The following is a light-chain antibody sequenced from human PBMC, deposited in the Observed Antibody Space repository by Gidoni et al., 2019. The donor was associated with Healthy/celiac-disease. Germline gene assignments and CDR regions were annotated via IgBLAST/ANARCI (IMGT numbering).Light chain of an antibody. Sequence: SSERTQDPAVSVALGQTVRITCQGDSLRSYYASWYQQKPGQAPVLVIYGKNNRPSGIPDRFSGSSSGNTASLTITGAPAEDEAYYYCNSRDSSGNHLEVFGGGTKLTVL. CDR1: SLRSYY. CDR3: NSRDSSGNHLEV. V-gene: IGLV3-19*01. CDR2: GKN. J-gene: IGLJ3*02.